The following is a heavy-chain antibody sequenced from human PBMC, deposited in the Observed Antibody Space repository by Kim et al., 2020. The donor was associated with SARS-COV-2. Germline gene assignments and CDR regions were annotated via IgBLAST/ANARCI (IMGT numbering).Heavy chain of an antibody. D-gene: IGHD6-13*01. Sequence: GGSLRLSCAASGFTFRSYNMNWVRQAPGKGLEWVTYISSSSSPIYYADSVKGRFTISRDNAKNSLYLQMNSLRDEDTAVYYCAREGDSSSWTFDYWGQVTLVTVSS. CDR3: AREGDSSSWTFDY. CDR1: GFTFRSYN. V-gene: IGHV3-48*02. J-gene: IGHJ4*02. CDR2: ISSSSSPI.